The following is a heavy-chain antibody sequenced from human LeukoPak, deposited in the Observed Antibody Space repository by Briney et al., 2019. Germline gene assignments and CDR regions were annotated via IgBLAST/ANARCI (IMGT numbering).Heavy chain of an antibody. CDR2: ISSSGSTI. CDR1: GFTFSSYE. CDR3: ARGLWFGELGFDY. V-gene: IGHV3-48*03. D-gene: IGHD3-10*01. J-gene: IGHJ4*02. Sequence: PGGSLRLSCAASGFTFSSYEMNWVRQAPGKGLEWVSYISSSGSTIYYADSVKGRFTISRDNAKNSLYLQMNSLRAEDTAVYYCARGLWFGELGFDYWGQGTLVTVSS.